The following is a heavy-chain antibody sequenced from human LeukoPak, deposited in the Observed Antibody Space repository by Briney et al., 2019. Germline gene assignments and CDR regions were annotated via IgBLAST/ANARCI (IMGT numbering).Heavy chain of an antibody. V-gene: IGHV1-2*02. CDR3: ARDYFTANDY. J-gene: IGHJ4*02. D-gene: IGHD2-21*02. CDR2: INPKSGGT. CDR1: GYTLTVYY. Sequence: ASVKVSCKASGYTLTVYYVHWVRQSPGQWSEWMGWINPKSGGTNYAQKFQGRVTMTRDTSISTAYMERSRLRADDTAVYYRARDYFTANDYWGQGTLVTVSS.